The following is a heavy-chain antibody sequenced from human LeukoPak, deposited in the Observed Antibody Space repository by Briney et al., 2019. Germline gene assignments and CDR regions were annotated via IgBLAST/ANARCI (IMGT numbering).Heavy chain of an antibody. CDR3: ARTNRDGYNSDAFDI. J-gene: IGHJ3*02. CDR2: IYYSGST. CDR1: GVSISSGNYY. Sequence: SETLSLTCSLSGVSISSGNYYWGWIRQPPGKGLEWIGSIYYSGSTYYSPSLKNRVTISADTSKNQFSLKLTSVTAADTAVYYCARTNRDGYNSDAFDIWGQGTMVTVSS. V-gene: IGHV4-39*07. D-gene: IGHD5-24*01.